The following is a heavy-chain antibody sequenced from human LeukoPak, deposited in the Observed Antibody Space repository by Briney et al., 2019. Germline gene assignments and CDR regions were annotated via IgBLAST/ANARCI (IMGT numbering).Heavy chain of an antibody. V-gene: IGHV5-51*01. D-gene: IGHD1-1*01. Sequence: GESLKISCKGSGYRFSSYWIGWVRQMPGKGLEWMGITYPGDSDIRYSPSFQGQVTISADKSISTVYLQWSSLKASDTAMYYCARPDPNWYYFDYWGQGTLVTVSS. J-gene: IGHJ4*02. CDR3: ARPDPNWYYFDY. CDR1: GYRFSSYW. CDR2: TYPGDSDI.